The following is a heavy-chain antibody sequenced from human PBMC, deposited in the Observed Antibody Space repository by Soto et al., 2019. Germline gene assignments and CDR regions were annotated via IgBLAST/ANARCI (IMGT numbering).Heavy chain of an antibody. J-gene: IGHJ3*02. CDR2: ISYDGSNK. D-gene: IGHD3-22*01. Sequence: GGSLRLSCAASGFTFSSYAMHWVRQAPGKGLEWVAVISYDGSNKYYADSVKGRFTISRDNSKNTLYLQMNSLRAEDTAVYYCARAEGYYYDSSGYYSEGAFDIWGQGTMVTVSS. V-gene: IGHV3-30-3*01. CDR3: ARAEGYYYDSSGYYSEGAFDI. CDR1: GFTFSSYA.